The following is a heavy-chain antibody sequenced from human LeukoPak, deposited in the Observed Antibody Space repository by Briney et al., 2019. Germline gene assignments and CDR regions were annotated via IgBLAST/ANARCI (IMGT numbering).Heavy chain of an antibody. CDR1: GFTFSSYG. D-gene: IGHD3-10*01. Sequence: GGSLRLSCAASGFTFSSYGMHWVRQAPGKGLEWVAVIWYDGSNKYYADSVKGRFTISRDNSKNTLYLQMNSLRAEDTAVYYCARDMDGDYYGSGSYDYWGQGTLVTVSS. J-gene: IGHJ4*02. CDR2: IWYDGSNK. CDR3: ARDMDGDYYGSGSYDY. V-gene: IGHV3-33*01.